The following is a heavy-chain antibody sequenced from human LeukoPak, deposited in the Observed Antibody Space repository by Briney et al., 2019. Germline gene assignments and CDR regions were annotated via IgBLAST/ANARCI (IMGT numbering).Heavy chain of an antibody. Sequence: SQTLSLTCTVSGGSISSGDYYWSWIRQPPGKGLEWIGYIYYSGSTYYNPSLKSRVTISVDTSKNQFFLKLSSVTAADTAVYYCARGKQQLVYDYFDYWGQGTLVTVSS. J-gene: IGHJ4*02. CDR3: ARGKQQLVYDYFDY. D-gene: IGHD6-13*01. CDR2: IYYSGST. CDR1: GGSISSGDYY. V-gene: IGHV4-30-4*08.